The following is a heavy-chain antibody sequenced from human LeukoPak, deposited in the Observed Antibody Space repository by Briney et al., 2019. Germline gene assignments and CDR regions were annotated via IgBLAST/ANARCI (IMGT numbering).Heavy chain of an antibody. D-gene: IGHD2-15*01. V-gene: IGHV1-18*01. J-gene: IGHJ3*02. CDR2: VSAYNGNT. CDR3: AREDCSGGSCYSLSLTPVFHVFDI. Sequence: ASVKVSCKASGYAFTSYGISWVRQAPGQGLEWMGGVSAYNGNTNYAPKLQGRVTMTTDTSTSTAYMELRNLRSDDTAVYYCAREDCSGGSCYSLSLTPVFHVFDIWGEGTMVTDCS. CDR1: GYAFTSYG.